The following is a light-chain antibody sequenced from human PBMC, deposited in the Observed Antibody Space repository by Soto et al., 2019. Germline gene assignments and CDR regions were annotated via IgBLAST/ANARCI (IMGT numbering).Light chain of an antibody. CDR3: GTWDNNLSAGL. CDR2: DND. CDR1: SSNIGNNY. Sequence: VLTQPPSVSAAPGQKVTISCSGGSSNIGNNYVFWYQQFPGTAPRLLIFDNDKRPSGIPDRFSGSKSDTSATLGITGLETGDEADYYCGTWDNNLSAGLFGTGTKVTVL. J-gene: IGLJ1*01. V-gene: IGLV1-51*01.